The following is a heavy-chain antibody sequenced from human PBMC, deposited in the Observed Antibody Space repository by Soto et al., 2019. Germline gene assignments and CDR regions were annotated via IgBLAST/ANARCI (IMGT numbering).Heavy chain of an antibody. D-gene: IGHD3-10*01. CDR1: GGSFSGYY. CDR3: ARGEIWFHGMDV. CDR2: INHSGST. V-gene: IGHV4-34*01. Sequence: PSETLSLTCAVYGGSFSGYYWSWIRQPPGKGLEWIGEINHSGSTNYNPSLKSRVTISVDTSKNQFSLKLSSVTAADTAVYYCARGEIWFHGMDVWGQGTTVTVSS. J-gene: IGHJ6*02.